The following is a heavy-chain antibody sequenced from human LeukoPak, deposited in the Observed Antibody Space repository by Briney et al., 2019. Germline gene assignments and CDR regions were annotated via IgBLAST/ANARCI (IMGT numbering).Heavy chain of an antibody. CDR3: AKDQLGSLPY. J-gene: IGHJ4*02. CDR1: GSTFSSYA. Sequence: GGPLRPSCAASGSTFSSYAMSWVRQAPGKGLEWVSAISGSGGSTYYADSVKGRFTISRDNSKNTLYLQMNSLRAEDTAVYYCAKDQLGSLPYWSQGTLVTVSS. D-gene: IGHD2-2*01. CDR2: ISGSGGST. V-gene: IGHV3-23*01.